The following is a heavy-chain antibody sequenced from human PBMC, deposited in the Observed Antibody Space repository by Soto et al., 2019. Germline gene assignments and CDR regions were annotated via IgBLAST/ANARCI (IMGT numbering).Heavy chain of an antibody. CDR1: GGSINSGGPY. J-gene: IGHJ1*01. Sequence: QVQLQESGPRLVKPSQTLSLTCTVSGGSINSGGPYWSCIRQHPGKAQEWAGYLYYSGSTNYNPSLQGPMFLSQDTSKKQCSMHVRSMAAGYRAVYSCARSSGNGNYFGSSDYYPLPPLHSWCQGSLVTVSS. D-gene: IGHD3-22*01. CDR3: ARSSGNGNYFGSSDYYPLPPLHS. CDR2: LYYSGST. V-gene: IGHV4-31*01.